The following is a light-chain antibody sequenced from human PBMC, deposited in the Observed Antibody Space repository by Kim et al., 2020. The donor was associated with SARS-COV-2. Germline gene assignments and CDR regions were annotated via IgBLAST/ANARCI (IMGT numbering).Light chain of an antibody. CDR2: YDD. J-gene: IGLJ1*01. CDR3: QAWDNGPAV. V-gene: IGLV3-1*01. CDR1: TLGDKR. Sequence: SYELTQPLSLSVSPGQTASITCRGDTLGDKRACWYQQKPGQSPVLVIYYDDKRPSGIPERFSASNSGSTATLTISGTQTRDDADYYCQAWDNGPAVFGT.